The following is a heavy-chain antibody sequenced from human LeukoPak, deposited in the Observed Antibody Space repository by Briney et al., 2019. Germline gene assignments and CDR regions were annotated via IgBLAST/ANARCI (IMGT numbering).Heavy chain of an antibody. Sequence: ASVKVSCKASGGTFSSYAIIWVRQAPGQGLEWMGWMNPNSGNTGYAQKFQGRVTMTRNTSISTAYMELSSLRSEDTAVYYCARGISDWFDPWGQGTLVTVSS. CDR3: ARGISDWFDP. CDR2: MNPNSGNT. J-gene: IGHJ5*02. V-gene: IGHV1-8*02. CDR1: GGTFSSYA. D-gene: IGHD1-14*01.